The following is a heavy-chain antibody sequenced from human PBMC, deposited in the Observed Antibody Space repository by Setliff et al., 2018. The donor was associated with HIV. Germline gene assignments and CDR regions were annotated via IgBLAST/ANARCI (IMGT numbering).Heavy chain of an antibody. CDR2: FYHSTT. D-gene: IGHD2-21*01. J-gene: IGHJ5*02. V-gene: IGHV4-39*07. CDR3: ARYGGNSFWFDP. Sequence: SETLSPTCTVSGGSISSGDYFLSWIRQAPGTGLEWIGSFYHSTTYYNPSLKSRVTISVDTSKNQFSLKLISVTAADTAVYYCARYGGNSFWFDPWGQGTLVTVSS. CDR1: GGSISSGDYF.